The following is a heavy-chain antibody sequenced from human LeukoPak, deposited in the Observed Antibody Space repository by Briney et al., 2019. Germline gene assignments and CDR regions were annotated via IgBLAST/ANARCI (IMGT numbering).Heavy chain of an antibody. CDR1: GFTFSSYG. CDR2: ISHDGSNK. Sequence: GGSLRLSCAASGFTFSSYGMHWVRQAPGKGLEWVAVISHDGSNKYYADSVKGRFTISRDNSKNTLYLQMNSLRAEDTAVYYCAKSGGGYSSGWFYWGQGTLVTVSS. J-gene: IGHJ4*02. CDR3: AKSGGGYSSGWFY. V-gene: IGHV3-30*18. D-gene: IGHD6-19*01.